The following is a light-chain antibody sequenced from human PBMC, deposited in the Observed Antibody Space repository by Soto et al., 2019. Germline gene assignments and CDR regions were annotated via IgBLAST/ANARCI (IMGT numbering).Light chain of an antibody. Sequence: EVVLTQSPGTLSLSPGERATVSCRAGQSVSNNYVAWYQQKPGQAPRLLIFGSSDRATGIPDRFSGSGSGTDFTLTISRLEPEDFAVYFCQQYGSSPPHTFGQGTNLEIK. J-gene: IGKJ2*01. CDR1: QSVSNNY. CDR3: QQYGSSPPHT. CDR2: GSS. V-gene: IGKV3-20*01.